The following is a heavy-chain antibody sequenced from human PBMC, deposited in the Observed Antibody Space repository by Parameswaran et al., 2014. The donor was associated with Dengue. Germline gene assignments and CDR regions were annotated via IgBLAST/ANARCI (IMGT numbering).Heavy chain of an antibody. CDR3: ANEDSSSLPY. Sequence: KWIRQPQGRAEWVSSISSSTSYIYYADSVKGRFTISRDNAKNSLYPQMNSLRAEDTAVYYCANEDSSSLPYWGQGTLVTVSS. D-gene: IGHD6-13*01. CDR2: ISSSTSYI. J-gene: IGHJ4*02. V-gene: IGHV3-21*01.